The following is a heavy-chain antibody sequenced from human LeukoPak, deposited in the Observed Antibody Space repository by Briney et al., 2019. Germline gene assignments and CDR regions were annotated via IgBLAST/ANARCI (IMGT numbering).Heavy chain of an antibody. CDR1: GGSFSGHY. J-gene: IGHJ6*03. CDR2: INHSGST. Sequence: SETLSLTCAVYGGSFSGHYWSWIRQPPEKGLEWIGEINHSGSTNYNPSLKSRVTISVDTSKNQFSLKLSSVTAADTAVYYCARGVFSFWSGYGNYYYYMDVWGKGTTVTVSS. V-gene: IGHV4-34*01. D-gene: IGHD3-3*01. CDR3: ARGVFSFWSGYGNYYYYMDV.